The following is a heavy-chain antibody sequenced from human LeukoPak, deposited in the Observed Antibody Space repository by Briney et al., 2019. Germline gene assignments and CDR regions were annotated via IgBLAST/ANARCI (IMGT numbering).Heavy chain of an antibody. CDR1: GFSFSSYA. D-gene: IGHD1-14*01. J-gene: IGHJ4*02. CDR2: LSVSGGNT. Sequence: GGSLRLSCAASGFSFSSYAMTWVRQAPGKGLEWVSALSVSGGNTYYADSVKGRFTISRANSKNTLYLQMNSLRAEDTAVYYCASTRGSRYFDYWGQGTLVTVSS. V-gene: IGHV3-23*01. CDR3: ASTRGSRYFDY.